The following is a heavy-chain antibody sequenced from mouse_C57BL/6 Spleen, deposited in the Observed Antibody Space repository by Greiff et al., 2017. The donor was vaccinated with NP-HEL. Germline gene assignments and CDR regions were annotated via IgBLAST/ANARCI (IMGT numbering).Heavy chain of an antibody. V-gene: IGHV1-80*01. CDR3: ARSSLYGNYYFDY. Sequence: VQVVESGAELVKPGASVKISCKASGYAFSSYWMNWVKQRPGKGLEWIGQIYPGDGDTNYNGKFKGKATLTADKSSSTAYMQLSSLTSEDSAVYFCARSSLYGNYYFDYWGQGTTLTVSS. CDR1: GYAFSSYW. CDR2: IYPGDGDT. J-gene: IGHJ2*01. D-gene: IGHD2-1*01.